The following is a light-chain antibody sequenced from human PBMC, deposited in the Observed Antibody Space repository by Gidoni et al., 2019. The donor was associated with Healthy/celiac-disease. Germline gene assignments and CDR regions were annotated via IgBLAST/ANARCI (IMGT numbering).Light chain of an antibody. CDR3: QQYNSVPLT. Sequence: IQKTQSPYSLYASVVERVTITCRASQGISKYLAWYQQKPGKVPKLLIYTSSSLQSGVPSRFRGSGSGTDFTLTISSLQPEDVATYYCQQYNSVPLTFGGGTKVEIK. V-gene: IGKV1-27*01. CDR2: TSS. CDR1: QGISKY. J-gene: IGKJ4*01.